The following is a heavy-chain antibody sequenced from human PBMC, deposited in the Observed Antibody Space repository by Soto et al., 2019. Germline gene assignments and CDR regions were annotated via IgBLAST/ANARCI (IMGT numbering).Heavy chain of an antibody. CDR3: ARAIFTVTTSSDY. J-gene: IGHJ4*02. V-gene: IGHV3-30-3*01. Sequence: GGSLRLSSAASGFTFSSYAMHWVSQAPGMGLEWVAVISYDGSNKYYADSVKGRFTISRDNSKNTLYLQMNSLRAEDTAVYYCARAIFTVTTSSDYWGQGTLVTVSS. CDR2: ISYDGSNK. CDR1: GFTFSSYA. D-gene: IGHD4-17*01.